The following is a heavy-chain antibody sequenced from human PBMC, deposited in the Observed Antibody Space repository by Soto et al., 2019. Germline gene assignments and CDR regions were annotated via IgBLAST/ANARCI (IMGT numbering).Heavy chain of an antibody. CDR2: IYYSGST. J-gene: IGHJ5*02. D-gene: IGHD4-17*01. Sequence: SETLSLTCTVSGGSISSGGYYWSWIRQHPGKGLEWIGYIYYSGSTYYNPSLKSRVTISVDTSKNQSSLKLSSVTAADTAVYYCASSLDDYGVFNWFDPWGQGTLVTVSS. V-gene: IGHV4-31*03. CDR1: GGSISSGGYY. CDR3: ASSLDDYGVFNWFDP.